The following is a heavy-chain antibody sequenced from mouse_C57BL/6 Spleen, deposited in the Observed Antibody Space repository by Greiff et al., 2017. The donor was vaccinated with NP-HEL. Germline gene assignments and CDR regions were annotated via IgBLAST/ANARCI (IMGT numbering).Heavy chain of an antibody. V-gene: IGHV1-55*01. CDR1: GYTFTSYW. CDR2: IYPGSGST. D-gene: IGHD1-1*01. Sequence: VQLQQPGAELVKPGASVKMSCKASGYTFTSYWITWVKQRPGQGLEWIGDIYPGSGSTTYNETVKSKATLTVDTSSSTAYMQLSSLTSEDSAVYYCAREAHYYGSSSLYFDVWGTGTTVTVAS. J-gene: IGHJ1*03. CDR3: AREAHYYGSSSLYFDV.